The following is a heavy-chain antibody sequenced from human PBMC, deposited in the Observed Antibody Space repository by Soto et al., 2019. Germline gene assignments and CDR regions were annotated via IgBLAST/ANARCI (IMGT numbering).Heavy chain of an antibody. CDR2: IWYDGSNK. J-gene: IGHJ4*02. D-gene: IGHD3-9*01. V-gene: IGHV3-33*01. CDR3: ARDKAGYRPTPFDY. CDR1: GFTFSSYG. Sequence: QVQLVESGGGVVQPGRSLRLSCAASGFTFSSYGMHWVRQAPGKGLEWVAGIWYDGSNKYYADSVKGRFTISRDNSKNTLYLQMNSLRAEDTAVYYCARDKAGYRPTPFDYWGQGTLVTVSS.